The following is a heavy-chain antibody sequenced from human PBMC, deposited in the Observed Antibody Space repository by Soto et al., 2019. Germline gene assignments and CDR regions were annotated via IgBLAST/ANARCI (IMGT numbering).Heavy chain of an antibody. CDR1: GGSFSSYA. Sequence: QVQLVQSGAEVKKPGSSVKVSCKASGGSFSSYAISWVRQAPVQGLEWMVGIIPIFGTATYAQKFQGRVTIIADKSTSTAYMELSSLRSEDTAVYYCARAGPVAGNHAFDIWGQGTLVTVSS. V-gene: IGHV1-69*06. CDR2: IIPIFGTA. CDR3: ARAGPVAGNHAFDI. J-gene: IGHJ3*02. D-gene: IGHD6-19*01.